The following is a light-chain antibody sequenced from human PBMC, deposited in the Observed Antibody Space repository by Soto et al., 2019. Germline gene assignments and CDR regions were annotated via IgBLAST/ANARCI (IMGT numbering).Light chain of an antibody. CDR1: SSDVGSYNL. CDR2: EGN. J-gene: IGLJ3*02. Sequence: QSALTQPASVSGSPGQSITISGTGTSSDVGSYNLVSWYQHHPGKAPKLMIYEGNKRPSGVSNRFSGSKSGNTASLTISGLQAEDDADYHCSSYSGSSTWVFGRGTKLTVL. CDR3: SSYSGSSTWV. V-gene: IGLV2-23*01.